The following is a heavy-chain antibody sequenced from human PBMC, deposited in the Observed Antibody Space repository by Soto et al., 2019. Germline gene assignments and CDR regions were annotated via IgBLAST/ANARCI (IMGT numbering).Heavy chain of an antibody. D-gene: IGHD6-6*01. J-gene: IGHJ4*02. CDR2: ISSSSSYI. Sequence: GGFLRLSCAASGVTFSSYSMNWVRQAPGKGLEWVSSISSSSSYIYYADSVKGRFTISRDNAKNSLYLQMNSLRAEDTAVYYCARDLYSSSARYFDYWGQGTLVTVSS. CDR3: ARDLYSSSARYFDY. V-gene: IGHV3-21*01. CDR1: GVTFSSYS.